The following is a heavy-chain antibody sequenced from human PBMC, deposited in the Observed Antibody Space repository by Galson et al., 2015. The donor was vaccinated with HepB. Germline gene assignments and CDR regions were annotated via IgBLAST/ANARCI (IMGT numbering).Heavy chain of an antibody. V-gene: IGHV1-24*01. CDR1: GYTLTELS. D-gene: IGHD3-22*01. J-gene: IGHJ4*02. CDR3: TAYYYESSGFFYGFDY. CDR2: FDPEDGET. Sequence: SVKVSCKVSGYTLTELSTHWVRQAPGKGLEWMGLFDPEDGETIYAQKFQGRVTMTEDTSIDTAYMELSSLASDDTAVYYCTAYYYESSGFFYGFDYWGQGTLVTVSS.